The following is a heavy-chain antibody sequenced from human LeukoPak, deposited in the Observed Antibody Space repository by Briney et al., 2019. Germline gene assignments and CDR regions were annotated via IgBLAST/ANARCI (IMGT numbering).Heavy chain of an antibody. V-gene: IGHV1-58*02. CDR1: GFTFTSSA. CDR3: AAGRVALSGSYYLFDY. D-gene: IGHD3-10*01. CDR2: IVVGNGNT. Sequence: GASVKVSCKASGFTFTSSAMQWVRQARGQSLEWIGWIVVGNGNTNYAQKFQERVTITRDMSTGTAYMELSSLRSEDTAVYYCAAGRVALSGSYYLFDYWGQGTLVTVSS. J-gene: IGHJ4*02.